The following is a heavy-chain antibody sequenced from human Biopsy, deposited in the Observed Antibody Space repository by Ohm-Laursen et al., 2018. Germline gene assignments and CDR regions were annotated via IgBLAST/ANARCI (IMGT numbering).Heavy chain of an antibody. Sequence: SLRLSCTASGFTFSTYVMTWIRQTPEKGLEWVSVVGGGGRLTDHTDFADSVRGRFTISRDNSKNKLYLDMINLRAEDTAIYYCARNVRGYNYGLLEYWGQGVMVTVSS. D-gene: IGHD5-18*01. CDR2: VGGGGRLTDHT. V-gene: IGHV3-23*01. J-gene: IGHJ4*02. CDR1: GFTFSTYV. CDR3: ARNVRGYNYGLLEY.